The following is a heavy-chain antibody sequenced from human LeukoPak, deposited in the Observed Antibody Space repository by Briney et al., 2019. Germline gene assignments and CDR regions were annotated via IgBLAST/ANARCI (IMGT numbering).Heavy chain of an antibody. CDR2: IKQDGSEK. Sequence: GGSLRLSCVASGFAFNTYWMAWVRHSPGKGLEWVANIKQDGSEKKYVDSVKGRFTISRDNAKNSVFLQMNSLRVEDTAIYYCARALSAWGQGTLVTVSS. CDR3: ARALSA. CDR1: GFAFNTYW. D-gene: IGHD3-3*01. J-gene: IGHJ4*02. V-gene: IGHV3-7*03.